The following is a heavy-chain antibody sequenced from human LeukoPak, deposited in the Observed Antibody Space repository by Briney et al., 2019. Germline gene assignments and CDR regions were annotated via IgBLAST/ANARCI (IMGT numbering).Heavy chain of an antibody. CDR2: HYHTGRI. CDR1: GGPISGTSSC. J-gene: IGHJ4*02. D-gene: IGHD1-1*01. Sequence: SETLSLTCSVSGGPISGTSSCWGWIRQPPGKGPEWIGSHYHTGRIYHNPSLNSRVTISVDTSKNQFSLKLSSVTDADTAVYYCARDGSDNWGLFDNWGRGTLVTVSS. CDR3: ARDGSDNWGLFDN. V-gene: IGHV4-39*07.